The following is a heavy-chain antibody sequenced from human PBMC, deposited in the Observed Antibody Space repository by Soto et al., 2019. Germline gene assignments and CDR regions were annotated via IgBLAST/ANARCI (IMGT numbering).Heavy chain of an antibody. CDR1: GDTFTNCG. D-gene: IGHD3-10*01. CDR2: IATYHSNK. J-gene: IGHJ5*02. CDR3: ARGFRGVVNWFDP. Sequence: ASVKVACTTSGDTFTNCGLSWVRLATGQCLEWMGWIATYHSNKNYAQTFQGRLTLTTYTSTRTGYSERKSLEYADTAVYYCARGFRGVVNWFDPWGQATLVTVSS. V-gene: IGHV1-18*01.